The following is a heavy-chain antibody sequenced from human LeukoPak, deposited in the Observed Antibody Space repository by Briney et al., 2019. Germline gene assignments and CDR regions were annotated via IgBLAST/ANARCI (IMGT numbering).Heavy chain of an antibody. D-gene: IGHD6-19*01. J-gene: IGHJ4*02. CDR2: INWNGGST. CDR3: ARDSGPTGIAVAGLDY. Sequence: GGSLRLSCAASGFTFDDYGMSWVRQAPGKGLEWVSGINWNGGSTGYADSVKGRFTISRDNAKNSLYLQMNSLRAEDTALYYCARDSGPTGIAVAGLDYWGQGTLVTVSS. V-gene: IGHV3-20*04. CDR1: GFTFDDYG.